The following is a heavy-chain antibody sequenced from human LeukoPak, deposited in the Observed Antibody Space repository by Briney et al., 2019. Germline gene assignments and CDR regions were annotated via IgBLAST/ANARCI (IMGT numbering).Heavy chain of an antibody. J-gene: IGHJ4*02. CDR1: GFTFSGHW. Sequence: PGGSLRLSCVASGFTFSGHWMSWVRQAPGKGLEWVANINQDGSEKQYVDSVKGRFTISRDNAKNSLYLQMNSLRAEDTAVYYCARVAAAAGTGGLYFDYWGQGTLVTVSS. D-gene: IGHD6-13*01. CDR2: INQDGSEK. V-gene: IGHV3-7*01. CDR3: ARVAAAAGTGGLYFDY.